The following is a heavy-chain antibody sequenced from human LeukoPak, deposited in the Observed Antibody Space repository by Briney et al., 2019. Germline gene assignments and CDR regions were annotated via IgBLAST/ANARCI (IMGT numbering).Heavy chain of an antibody. CDR2: IYPGDSDT. CDR1: GCSFTNYW. J-gene: IGHJ4*02. V-gene: IGHV5-51*01. CDR3: ARFNGEYSAYFDY. D-gene: IGHD2-8*01. Sequence: GESLKISCKGSGCSFTNYWIGWVRQMPGKGLEWMGIIYPGDSDTRYSSSFQGHVTISADKSISTAYLQWSSLKASDTAMYYCARFNGEYSAYFDYWGQGTLVTVSS.